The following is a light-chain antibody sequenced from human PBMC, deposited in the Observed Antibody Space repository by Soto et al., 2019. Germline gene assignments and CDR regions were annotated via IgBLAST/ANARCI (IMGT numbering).Light chain of an antibody. V-gene: IGKV3-15*01. J-gene: IGKJ2*01. CDR1: ESLFGF. CDR2: GVS. CDR3: QSYNDWPFA. Sequence: DIVLTQSPATLSVSPGDRVTLSCRASESLFGFLAWYQQKPGQAPRLLMYGVSTRATGIPARFSGGGSATDCTLTISSLPSEDSAFYFCQSYNDWPFASGLGTRLEI.